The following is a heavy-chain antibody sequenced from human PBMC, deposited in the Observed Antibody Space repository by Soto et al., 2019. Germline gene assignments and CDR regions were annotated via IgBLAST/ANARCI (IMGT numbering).Heavy chain of an antibody. V-gene: IGHV4-61*01. CDR1: GGSVSSGSYY. Sequence: PSETLSLTCTVSGGSVSSGSYYWSWIRQPPGKGLEWIGYIYYSGSTNYNPSLKSRVTISVDTSKNQFSLKLSSVTAADTAVYYCARKYLLEWLSYFDYWGQGTLVTVSS. CDR3: ARKYLLEWLSYFDY. CDR2: IYYSGST. D-gene: IGHD3-3*01. J-gene: IGHJ4*02.